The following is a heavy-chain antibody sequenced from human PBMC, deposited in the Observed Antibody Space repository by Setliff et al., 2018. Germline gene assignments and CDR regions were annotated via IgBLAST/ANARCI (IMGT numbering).Heavy chain of an antibody. J-gene: IGHJ4*02. CDR1: GFTFSSYW. CDR2: IKQDGSEK. V-gene: IGHV3-7*03. Sequence: LRLSCAASGFTFSSYWMSWVRQAPGKGLEWVANIKQDGSEKYYVDSVKGRFTISRDNSNNTLYLQMNSLRAEDTAVYYCAKDFRDLGYSDYWGQGTLVTVSS. CDR3: AKDFRDLGYSDY.